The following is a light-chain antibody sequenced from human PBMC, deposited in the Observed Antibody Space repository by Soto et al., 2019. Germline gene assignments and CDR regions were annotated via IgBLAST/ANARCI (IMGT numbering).Light chain of an antibody. J-gene: IGKJ4*01. CDR2: DAS. CDR1: QSVSSY. V-gene: IGKV3-11*01. Sequence: EIVLTQSPATLSLSPGERATLSCRASQSVSSYLAWYQQKPGQAPRLLIYDASNRATGIPARFSGSGSGTDFTLTISSLEPEDYPVYYGQQRINWRAVTFGGWTKVEIK. CDR3: QQRINWRAVT.